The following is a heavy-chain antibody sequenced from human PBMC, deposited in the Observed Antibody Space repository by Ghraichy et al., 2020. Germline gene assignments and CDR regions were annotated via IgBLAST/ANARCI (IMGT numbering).Heavy chain of an antibody. CDR2: LKQDGSEQ. Sequence: GGSLRLSCAASGFPFSGYWMSWVRQAPGKGLVWVANLKQDGSEQYCVDSVTGRFPISRDNAQNSLYLQMTSLRAEDTAVYYCARDLGSGWYFDYWGQGTLVTFSS. CDR1: GFPFSGYW. CDR3: ARDLGSGWYFDY. D-gene: IGHD6-19*01. V-gene: IGHV3-7*01. J-gene: IGHJ4*02.